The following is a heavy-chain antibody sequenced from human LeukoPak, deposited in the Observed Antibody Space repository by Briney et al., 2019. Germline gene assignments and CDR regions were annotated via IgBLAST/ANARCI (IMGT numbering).Heavy chain of an antibody. D-gene: IGHD6-19*01. CDR3: ATSFDSSGGNPFDY. CDR2: IYTSGST. V-gene: IGHV4-61*02. Sequence: PSQTLSLTCTVSGGSISSGSYYWSWIRQPAGKGLEWIGRIYTSGSTNYNPSLKSRVTISVDTSKNQFSLKLSSVTAADTAVYYCATSFDSSGGNPFDYWGQGTLVTASS. CDR1: GGSISSGSYY. J-gene: IGHJ4*02.